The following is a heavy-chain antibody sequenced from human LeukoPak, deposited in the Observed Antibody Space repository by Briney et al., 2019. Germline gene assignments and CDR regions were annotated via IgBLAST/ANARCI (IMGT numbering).Heavy chain of an antibody. J-gene: IGHJ6*03. CDR2: ISRDGSNT. CDR3: AREWDLPGAYYMDG. Sequence: PGGSLRLSCPASGFTISPYWMHWVRQTPGKGLVWVSRISRDGSNTVYADSVKGRFTISRDNANKTLYLQMNSLRGDDTAVYYCAREWDLPGAYYMDGWGKGTTVTVSS. V-gene: IGHV3-74*01. CDR1: GFTISPYW. D-gene: IGHD1-26*01.